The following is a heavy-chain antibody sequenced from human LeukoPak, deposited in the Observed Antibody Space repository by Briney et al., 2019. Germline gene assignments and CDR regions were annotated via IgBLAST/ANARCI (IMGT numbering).Heavy chain of an antibody. Sequence: RGSLRLSCAASKFTFSSYWMHWVRHAPGKGLVWVANIKQDGSEKYYVDSVKGRFTISRDNAKNSLYLQMNSLRAEDTAVYYCARKGGSLRGDAFDIWGQGTMVTVSS. CDR2: IKQDGSEK. V-gene: IGHV3-7*01. CDR1: KFTFSSYW. D-gene: IGHD1-26*01. J-gene: IGHJ3*02. CDR3: ARKGGSLRGDAFDI.